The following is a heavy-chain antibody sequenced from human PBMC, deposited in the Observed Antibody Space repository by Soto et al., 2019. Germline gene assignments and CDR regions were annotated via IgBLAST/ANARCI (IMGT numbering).Heavy chain of an antibody. D-gene: IGHD2-21*02. Sequence: QVQLQESGPGLVKSSGTLSLACTVSGDSIRTSNWWSWVRQPPGKGLEWIGEIYSSGTTNFNPSLKSRVSISVDESRNQFSLNLTSVTAADTAVYFCARAPGVVVGTSILSSWCDPWGQGTLVIVSS. CDR3: ARAPGVVVGTSILSSWCDP. CDR2: IYSSGTT. V-gene: IGHV4-4*02. J-gene: IGHJ5*02. CDR1: GDSIRTSNW.